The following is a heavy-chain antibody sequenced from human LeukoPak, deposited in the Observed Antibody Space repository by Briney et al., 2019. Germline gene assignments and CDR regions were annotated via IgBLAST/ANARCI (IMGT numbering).Heavy chain of an antibody. Sequence: GASVKVSCKASGYTFTGYYMHWVRQAPGQGLEWMGWINPNSGGTNYAQKFQGRVTMTRDTSISTAYMELSRLRSDDTAVYYCAREAVYGTSGYPFDYWGQGTLVTVSS. CDR3: AREAVYGTSGYPFDY. D-gene: IGHD3-22*01. V-gene: IGHV1-2*02. J-gene: IGHJ4*02. CDR2: INPNSGGT. CDR1: GYTFTGYY.